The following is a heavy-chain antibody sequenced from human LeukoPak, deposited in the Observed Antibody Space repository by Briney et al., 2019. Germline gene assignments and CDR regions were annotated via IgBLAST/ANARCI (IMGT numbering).Heavy chain of an antibody. CDR1: GFTFSSYW. CDR2: ISSTGSTL. CDR3: ARGANCGGDCYDY. V-gene: IGHV3-48*04. Sequence: GGSLRLSCAASGFTFSSYWMSWVRQAPGKGLEWVSYISSTGSTLYYTDSVKGRFTISRDNAKNSLYLQMNSLRAEDTAVYYCARGANCGGDCYDYWGQGTLVTVSS. J-gene: IGHJ4*02. D-gene: IGHD2-21*02.